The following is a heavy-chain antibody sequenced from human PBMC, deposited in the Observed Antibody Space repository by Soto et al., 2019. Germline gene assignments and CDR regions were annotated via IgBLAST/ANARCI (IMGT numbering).Heavy chain of an antibody. J-gene: IGHJ4*02. D-gene: IGHD5-18*01. Sequence: LRLSCAASGFTFSNAWMSWVRQAPGKGLEWVSRIKSKTDGGTTDYAAPVKGRFTISRDDSKNTLYLQMNSLKTEDTAVYYCTATPDTARDYWGQGTLVTVSS. CDR2: IKSKTDGGTT. CDR1: GFTFSNAW. V-gene: IGHV3-15*01. CDR3: TATPDTARDY.